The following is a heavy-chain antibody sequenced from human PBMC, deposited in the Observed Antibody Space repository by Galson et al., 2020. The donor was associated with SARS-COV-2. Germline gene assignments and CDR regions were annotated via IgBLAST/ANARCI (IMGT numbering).Heavy chain of an antibody. Sequence: GGSLRLSCIASGFTFNTFYMSWVRQAPGKGLEWVANIRQDASAQFYADSVQGRFSVSRDNGENSLYLQMNSLRVEDTAVYYCARWLYDSGWSIDYWGRGTLVTVSS. CDR2: IRQDASAQ. J-gene: IGHJ4*02. CDR1: GFTFNTFY. V-gene: IGHV3-7*03. CDR3: ARWLYDSGWSIDY. D-gene: IGHD6-19*01.